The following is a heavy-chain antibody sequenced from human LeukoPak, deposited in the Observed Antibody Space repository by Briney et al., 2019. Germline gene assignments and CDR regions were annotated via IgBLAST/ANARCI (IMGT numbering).Heavy chain of an antibody. CDR1: GYPISSGYY. D-gene: IGHD4-17*01. CDR2: IYHSGST. J-gene: IGHJ4*02. Sequence: SETLSLTCTVSGYPISSGYYWGWIRQPPGKGLEWIGSIYHSGSTYYNPSLKSRVTISVDTSKNQFSLKLSSVTAADTAVYYCARDPHDYGDEGYWGQGTLVTVSS. CDR3: ARDPHDYGDEGY. V-gene: IGHV4-38-2*02.